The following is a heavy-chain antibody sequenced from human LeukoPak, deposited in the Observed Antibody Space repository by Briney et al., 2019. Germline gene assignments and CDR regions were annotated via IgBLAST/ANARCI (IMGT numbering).Heavy chain of an antibody. CDR1: GYTFTSYG. J-gene: IGHJ4*02. Sequence: ASVKVSCKASGYTFTSYGISWVRQAPGQGLEWMGWISAYNGNTNYAQELQGRVTMTTDTSTSTAYMELRSLRSDDTAVYYCARVPNSSSWYFYFDYWGQGTLVTVSS. CDR2: ISAYNGNT. CDR3: ARVPNSSSWYFYFDY. D-gene: IGHD6-13*01. V-gene: IGHV1-18*01.